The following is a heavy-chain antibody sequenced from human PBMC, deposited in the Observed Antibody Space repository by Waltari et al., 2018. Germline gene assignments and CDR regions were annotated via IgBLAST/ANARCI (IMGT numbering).Heavy chain of an antibody. CDR3: AKGVRECTSISCYYYYYGMDV. Sequence: EVQLLESGGGLVQPGGSLRLSCVASGFTFSSYAMTWVRPAPGKGLEWVSTISGSAGSTYYADSVKGRFTISRDNSKNTLYLQMNSLRAEDTAVYYCAKGVRECTSISCYYYYYGMDVWGQGTTVTVSS. D-gene: IGHD2-2*01. CDR2: ISGSAGST. CDR1: GFTFSSYA. J-gene: IGHJ6*02. V-gene: IGHV3-23*01.